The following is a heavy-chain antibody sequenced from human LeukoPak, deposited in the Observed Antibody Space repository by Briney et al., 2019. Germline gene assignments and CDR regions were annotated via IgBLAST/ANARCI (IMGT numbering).Heavy chain of an antibody. Sequence: PGGSLRLSCAASGFTFSSDGMHWVRQAPGKGLEWVAVIWYDGSNKYYADSVKGRFTISRDNSKNTLYLQMNSLRAEDTAVYYCASLLGGWSTTPYGMDVWGQGTTVTVSS. CDR2: IWYDGSNK. J-gene: IGHJ6*02. CDR3: ASLLGGWSTTPYGMDV. D-gene: IGHD6-19*01. V-gene: IGHV3-33*01. CDR1: GFTFSSDG.